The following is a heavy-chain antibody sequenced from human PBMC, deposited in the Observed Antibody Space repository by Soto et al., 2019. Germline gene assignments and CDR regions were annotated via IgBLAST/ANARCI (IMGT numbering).Heavy chain of an antibody. J-gene: IGHJ1*01. D-gene: IGHD6-19*01. CDR1: GFSLSTSGVG. Sequence: QITLKESGPTLVKPTQTLTLTCTFSGFSLSTSGVGVGWIRQPPGKALEWLALIYWDDVKRYSPSLKSRLTITKDTSKNQVVLTRTNMDPVDTATYYCAHISGWYSRAEYFQHWGQGTLVTVSS. CDR3: AHISGWYSRAEYFQH. V-gene: IGHV2-5*02. CDR2: IYWDDVK.